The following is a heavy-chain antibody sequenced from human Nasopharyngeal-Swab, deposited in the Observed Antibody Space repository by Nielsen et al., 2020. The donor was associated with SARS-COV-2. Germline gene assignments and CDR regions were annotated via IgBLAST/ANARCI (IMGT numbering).Heavy chain of an antibody. CDR2: FDPEDGET. V-gene: IGHV1-24*01. J-gene: IGHJ3*02. CDR1: GYTLTELS. D-gene: IGHD3-22*01. Sequence: ASVKVSCKVSGYTLTELSMHWVRQAPGKGLEWMGGFDPEDGETIYAQKFQGRVTITADESTSTAYMELSSLRSEDTAVYYCARGGWATMIVVVITGAFDIWGQGTMVTVSS. CDR3: ARGGWATMIVVVITGAFDI.